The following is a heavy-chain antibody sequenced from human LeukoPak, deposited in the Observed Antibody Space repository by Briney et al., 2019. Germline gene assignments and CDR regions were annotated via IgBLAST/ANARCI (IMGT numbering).Heavy chain of an antibody. Sequence: GGSLRLSCTASGFSLRDFSFNWVRQSPGKGLEWVASITSSGPFMYHSDSLRGRFTISRDNAKNSLYLQMNSLRPEDTAIYYCVRDGVFGRYFYHYMDVWGKGTTVTVSS. D-gene: IGHD2-15*01. CDR1: GFSLRDFS. CDR2: ITSSGPFM. J-gene: IGHJ6*03. CDR3: VRDGVFGRYFYHYMDV. V-gene: IGHV3-21*01.